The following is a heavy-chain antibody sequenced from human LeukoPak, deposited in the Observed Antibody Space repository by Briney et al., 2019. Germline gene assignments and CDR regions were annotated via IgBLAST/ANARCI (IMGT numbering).Heavy chain of an antibody. D-gene: IGHD3-10*01. CDR3: ARDVYYGSGSPRLDY. J-gene: IGHJ4*02. CDR2: IKQDGSEK. Sequence: GGSLRLSCAASGFTFSSYWMSWVRQAPGKGLEWVANIKQDGSEKYYVDSVKGRFTISRDNAKNSLYLQMNSLRAEDTAVYYCARDVYYGSGSPRLDYWGQGTLVTVSS. V-gene: IGHV3-7*01. CDR1: GFTFSSYW.